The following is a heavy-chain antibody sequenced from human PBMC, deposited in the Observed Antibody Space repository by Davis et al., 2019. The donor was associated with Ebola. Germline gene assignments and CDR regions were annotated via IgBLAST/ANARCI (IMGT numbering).Heavy chain of an antibody. D-gene: IGHD2-15*01. J-gene: IGHJ3*02. Sequence: GESLKISCAASGFTFSSYAMTWVRQAPGKGLEWVSSVNSGGDITHYADSVTGRFTISRHNSKNTLYLQMNSLRAEDTAVYYCARGHILSDAFDIWGQGTMVTVSS. CDR3: ARGHILSDAFDI. V-gene: IGHV3-23*01. CDR1: GFTFSSYA. CDR2: VNSGGDIT.